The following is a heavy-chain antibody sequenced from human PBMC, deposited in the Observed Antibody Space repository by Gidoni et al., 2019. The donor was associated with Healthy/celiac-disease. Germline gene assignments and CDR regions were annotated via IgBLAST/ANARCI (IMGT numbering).Heavy chain of an antibody. D-gene: IGHD3-3*01. V-gene: IGHV3-21*01. CDR3: ARDQNIDDFWSGREPQNMDV. J-gene: IGHJ6*03. Sequence: EVQLVESGGGMVKPGGSLRLSCAASGFTCRSESMNWVRQAPGKGLEWVSSISSSSSYIYYADSVKGRFTLSRDNAKNSLYLQMNSLRAEDTAVYYCARDQNIDDFWSGREPQNMDVWGKGTTVTVSS. CDR2: ISSSSSYI. CDR1: GFTCRSES.